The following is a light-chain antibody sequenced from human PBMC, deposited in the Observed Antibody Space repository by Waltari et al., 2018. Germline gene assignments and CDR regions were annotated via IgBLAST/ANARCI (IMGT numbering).Light chain of an antibody. V-gene: IGLV1-44*01. CDR1: NSNIGSNT. J-gene: IGLJ2*01. CDR3: STWDDRLTGVV. Sequence: QSVLAQPPSASGTPGQRITISCSGSNSNIGSNTVNWYQQFPGTAPRLLIYSNNQRPSGVPDRFSASKSGSSAALAIYGLHSEEEADYYCSTWDDRLTGVVFGGGTKVTVL. CDR2: SNN.